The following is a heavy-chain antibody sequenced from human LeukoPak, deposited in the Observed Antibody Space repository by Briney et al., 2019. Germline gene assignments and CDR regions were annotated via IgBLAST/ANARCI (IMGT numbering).Heavy chain of an antibody. Sequence: GGSLRLSCAASGFTFSSYAMSWVRQAPGKGLEWVSAISGSGVSTYYADSVKGRFTISRDNSKNTLYLQMNSLRAEDTAVYYCAKDSVRYDILTGYYPGYYFDYWGQGTLVTVSS. D-gene: IGHD3-9*01. CDR3: AKDSVRYDILTGYYPGYYFDY. CDR1: GFTFSSYA. J-gene: IGHJ4*02. CDR2: ISGSGVST. V-gene: IGHV3-23*01.